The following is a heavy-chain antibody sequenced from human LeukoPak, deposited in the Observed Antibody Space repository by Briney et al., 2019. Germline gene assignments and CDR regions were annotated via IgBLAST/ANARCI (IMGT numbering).Heavy chain of an antibody. CDR1: GYTFTSYY. V-gene: IGHV1-2*02. D-gene: IGHD5/OR15-5a*01. CDR3: ARLRVGRLRGNNWFDP. Sequence: ASVKVSCKASGYTFTSYYMHWVRQAPGQGLEWMGWINPNSGGTNYAQKFQGRVTMTRDTSISTAYMELSRLRSDDTAVYYCARLRVGRLRGNNWFDPWGQGTLVTVSS. J-gene: IGHJ5*02. CDR2: INPNSGGT.